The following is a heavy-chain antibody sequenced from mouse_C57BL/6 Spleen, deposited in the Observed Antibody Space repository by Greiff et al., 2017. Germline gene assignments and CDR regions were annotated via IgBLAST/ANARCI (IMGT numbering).Heavy chain of an antibody. J-gene: IGHJ3*01. CDR3: ARGGGGYYFAY. Sequence: VQLQQPGAELVRPGSSVKLSCKASGYTFTSYWMHWVKQRPIQGLEWIGNIDPSDSETHYNQKFKDKATLTVDKSSSTAYMQLSSLTSEDSAVYYCARGGGGYYFAYWGQGTLVTVSA. V-gene: IGHV1-52*01. CDR2: IDPSDSET. D-gene: IGHD2-3*01. CDR1: GYTFTSYW.